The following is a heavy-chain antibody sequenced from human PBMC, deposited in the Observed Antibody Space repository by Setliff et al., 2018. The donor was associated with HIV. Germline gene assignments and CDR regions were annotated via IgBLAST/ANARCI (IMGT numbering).Heavy chain of an antibody. CDR3: ARVYGSGSYGWFDP. Sequence: GASVKVSCKASGGTFSSYAISWVRQAPGQGLEWMGGIIPIFGTANYAQKFQGRVTITTDEYTSTAYMELSSLRSEDTAVYYCARVYGSGSYGWFDPWGQGTLVTVSS. J-gene: IGHJ5*02. D-gene: IGHD3-10*01. CDR2: IIPIFGTA. CDR1: GGTFSSYA. V-gene: IGHV1-69*05.